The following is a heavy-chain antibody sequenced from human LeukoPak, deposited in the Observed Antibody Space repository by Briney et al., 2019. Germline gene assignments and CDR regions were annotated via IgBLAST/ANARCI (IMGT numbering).Heavy chain of an antibody. J-gene: IGHJ4*02. V-gene: IGHV3-7*03. D-gene: IGHD3-3*01. Sequence: GGSLRLSCVASGFTFGKYWMSWVRQAPGKGLEWVANIKLDGSEKNYVDSVKGRFTLSRDNTKNSLYLQMNSLGVEDTAVFYCARDQYDTWSRRGNFDSWGQGTLVIVSS. CDR1: GFTFGKYW. CDR2: IKLDGSEK. CDR3: ARDQYDTWSRRGNFDS.